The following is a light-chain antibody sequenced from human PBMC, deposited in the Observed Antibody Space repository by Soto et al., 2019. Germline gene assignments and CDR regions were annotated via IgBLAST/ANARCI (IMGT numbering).Light chain of an antibody. J-gene: IGLJ2*01. V-gene: IGLV2-14*01. Sequence: QSALTQPASVSGSPGQSITISCTGTSGDIGSYNRVSWYQQHPGKAPKLIIYEVSNRPSGVSNRFSGSKSGNTASLTISGLQAEDEADYYCCSYTGSLTLLFGGGTKLTVL. CDR3: CSYTGSLTLL. CDR1: SGDIGSYNR. CDR2: EVS.